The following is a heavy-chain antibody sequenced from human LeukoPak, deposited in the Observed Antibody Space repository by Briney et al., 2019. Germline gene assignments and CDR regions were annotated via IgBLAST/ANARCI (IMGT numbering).Heavy chain of an antibody. CDR1: GYTFTGYY. CDR2: INPNSGGT. J-gene: IGHJ4*02. Sequence: ASVKVSCKASGYTFTGYYMHWVRQAPGQGLEWMGRINPNSGGTNYAQKFQGSVTMTRDTSISTAYMELSRLRSDDTAVYYCARGDQVGATSSSDYWGQGTLVTVSS. CDR3: ARGDQVGATSSSDY. V-gene: IGHV1-2*06. D-gene: IGHD1-26*01.